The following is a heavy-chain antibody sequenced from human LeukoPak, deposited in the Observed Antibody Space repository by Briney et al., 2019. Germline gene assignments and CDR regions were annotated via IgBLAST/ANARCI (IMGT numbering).Heavy chain of an antibody. V-gene: IGHV3-20*04. CDR3: ARGRSTFDY. CDR2: INWNGGSI. CDR1: GFTFDDYG. J-gene: IGHJ4*02. Sequence: RPGGSLRLSSAVSGFTFDDYGMSWVRQAPGKGLEWVSGINWNGGSIGYADSVKGRFTISRDNVKNSLYLQMNSLRAEDTALYYCARGRSTFDYWGQGTLVTVSS. D-gene: IGHD2-2*01.